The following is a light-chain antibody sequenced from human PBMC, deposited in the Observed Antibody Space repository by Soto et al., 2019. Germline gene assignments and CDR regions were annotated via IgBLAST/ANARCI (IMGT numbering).Light chain of an antibody. CDR1: SSDVGGYNY. CDR3: SSYTSSSTLVV. J-gene: IGLJ2*01. CDR2: DVS. Sequence: QSLLTQPASVSGSPGQSITISCTGTSSDVGGYNYVSWYQQHPGKAPKLMIYDVSNRPSGVSNRFSGSKSGNTASLTISGLQAEDEADYYCSSYTSSSTLVVFGGGTKDTVL. V-gene: IGLV2-14*01.